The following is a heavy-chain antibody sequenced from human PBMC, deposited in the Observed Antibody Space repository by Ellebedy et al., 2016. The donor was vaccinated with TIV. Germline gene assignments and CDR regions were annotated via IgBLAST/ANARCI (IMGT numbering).Heavy chain of an antibody. D-gene: IGHD3-16*01. J-gene: IGHJ4*02. CDR1: GFAFPDYW. CDR2: IKQDGSGK. CDR3: VRGTTSGATYFDS. Sequence: PGGSLRLSCAASGFAFPDYWMNWVCQAPGKGLEWWARIKQDGSGKYYVYSVNGRFTISRDNAKNSLSLNMNNLRVEDTAVYYCVRGTTSGATYFDSWGQGTLVTVSS. V-gene: IGHV3-7*03.